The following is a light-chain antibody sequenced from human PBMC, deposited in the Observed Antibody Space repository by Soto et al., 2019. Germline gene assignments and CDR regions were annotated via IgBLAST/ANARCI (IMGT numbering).Light chain of an antibody. CDR1: SSDVGGYNY. V-gene: IGLV2-8*01. CDR3: SSYAGSNNLV. Sequence: QSALTQPPSASGSPGQSVTISCTGTSSDVGGYNYVSWYQQHPGKAPKLMIYEVSKRPSGVPDRLSGSKSGNTASLTVSGLQAEYEADYSCSSYAGSNNLVFGGGTKLTVL. CDR2: EVS. J-gene: IGLJ2*01.